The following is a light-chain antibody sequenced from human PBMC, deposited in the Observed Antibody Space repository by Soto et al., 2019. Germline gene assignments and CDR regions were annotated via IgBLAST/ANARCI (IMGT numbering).Light chain of an antibody. CDR2: RND. CDR3: ASWDDSLSVPI. J-gene: IGLJ2*01. CDR1: RSDIGSNY. V-gene: IGLV1-47*01. Sequence: QSVLTQPPSASGTPGQRVTISCSGSRSDIGSNYVYWYQHLPGMAPKLLIYRNDQRPSGVPDRISGSKSGTSASLAIIGLRCEDEAEYYCASWDDSLSVPIFGGGTKLTVL.